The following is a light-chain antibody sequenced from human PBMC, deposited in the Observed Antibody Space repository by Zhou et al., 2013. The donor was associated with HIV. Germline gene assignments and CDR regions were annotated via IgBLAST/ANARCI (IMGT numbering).Light chain of an antibody. CDR1: QSVTNN. CDR2: DAF. V-gene: IGKV3-15*01. J-gene: IGKJ4*01. CDR3: QQYNKWPLT. Sequence: EIVVTQSPATLSVSPGERATLFCRASQSVTNNIAWYQQRPGQAPRLLILDAFTRATGIPARFSGSGSGTEFTLTISSLQSEDFAVYYCQQYNKWPLTFGGGTKVEIK.